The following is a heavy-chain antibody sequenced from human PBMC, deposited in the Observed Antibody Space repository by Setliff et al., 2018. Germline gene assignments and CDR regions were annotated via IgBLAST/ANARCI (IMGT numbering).Heavy chain of an antibody. D-gene: IGHD2-21*01. V-gene: IGHV5-51*01. J-gene: IGHJ5*02. CDR1: GYSFTTYW. Sequence: GESLKISCEGSGYSFTTYWIAWVRRVPGKGLEWLGIIYPADSDSRYSPSFQGQVTMSADKSINTAYLQWSNLKASDTAIYYCARRGERFFNWFDPWGQGTLVTVSS. CDR2: IYPADSDS. CDR3: ARRGERFFNWFDP.